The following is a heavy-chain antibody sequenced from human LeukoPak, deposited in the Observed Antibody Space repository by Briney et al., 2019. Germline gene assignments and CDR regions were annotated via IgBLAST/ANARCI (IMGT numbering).Heavy chain of an antibody. CDR2: IKSKTDGGTT. V-gene: IGHV3-15*01. D-gene: IGHD6-19*01. CDR3: TTNTGWYFDY. J-gene: IGHJ4*02. Sequence: TGGSLRLSCAASGFTFSNAWMSWVRQAPGKGLEWVGCIKSKTDGGTTDYAAPVKGRFTISRDDSKNTLYLQMNSLKTEDTAVYYCTTNTGWYFDYWGQGTLVTVSS. CDR1: GFTFSNAW.